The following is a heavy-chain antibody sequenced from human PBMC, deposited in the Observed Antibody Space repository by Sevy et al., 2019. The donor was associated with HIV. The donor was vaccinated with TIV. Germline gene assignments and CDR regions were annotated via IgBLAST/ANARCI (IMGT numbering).Heavy chain of an antibody. V-gene: IGHV4-4*02. D-gene: IGHD3-22*01. J-gene: IGHJ4*02. Sequence: SETLSLTCAVSGGSIRNGHWWNWVRQPPGKGLEWIGEIYHTGSTNYNPSLKSRVTISLDKSMNQFSLIVTSVAAADTAVYYCARGGYYYENSHFYPLDVWGQGTLVTVSS. CDR2: IYHTGST. CDR3: ARGGYYYENSHFYPLDV. CDR1: GGSIRNGHW.